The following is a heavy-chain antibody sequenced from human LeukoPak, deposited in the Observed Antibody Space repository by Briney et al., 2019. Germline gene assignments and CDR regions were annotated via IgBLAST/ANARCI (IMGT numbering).Heavy chain of an antibody. CDR3: AREVDNSDYYHPGAFDI. CDR2: VYYSGST. J-gene: IGHJ3*02. V-gene: IGHV4-39*07. CDR1: GGSISTTNYY. D-gene: IGHD3-22*01. Sequence: SETLSLTCTVSGGSISTTNYYWGWIRQSPGKGLEWFGCVYYSGSTYYNPSLKSRVTISVDTSQNQFSLQLTSVTAADTAVYYCAREVDNSDYYHPGAFDIWGQGTMVTVSS.